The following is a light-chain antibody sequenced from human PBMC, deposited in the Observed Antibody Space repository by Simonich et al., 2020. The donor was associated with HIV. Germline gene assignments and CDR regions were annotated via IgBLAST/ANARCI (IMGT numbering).Light chain of an antibody. J-gene: IGLJ3*02. CDR3: CSYAGSSTWM. CDR2: EGS. Sequence: QSALTQPRSVSGSPGQSVTISCTGSSSDLGTYNYVSWYQQHPGEAPKLIIYEGSKRPSGVSQRRSGSKSGNTASLTISGLQAEDEADYYCCSYAGSSTWMFGGGTKLTVL. CDR1: SSDLGTYNY. V-gene: IGLV2-23*01.